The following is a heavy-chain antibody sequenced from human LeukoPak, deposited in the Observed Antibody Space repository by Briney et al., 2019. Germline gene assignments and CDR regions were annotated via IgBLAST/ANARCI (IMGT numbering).Heavy chain of an antibody. CDR2: IYHSGST. J-gene: IGHJ4*02. D-gene: IGHD3-22*01. V-gene: IGHV4-38-2*02. CDR3: ARADEYYYDNSGYYSDPYFDY. Sequence: PSETLSLTCTVSGYSISSGYYWGWIRQPPGKGLEWIGSIYHSGSTYYSPSLKSRVTISVDTSKNQFSLKLSSVTAADTAVYYCARADEYYYDNSGYYSDPYFDYWGQGTLFTVSS. CDR1: GYSISSGYY.